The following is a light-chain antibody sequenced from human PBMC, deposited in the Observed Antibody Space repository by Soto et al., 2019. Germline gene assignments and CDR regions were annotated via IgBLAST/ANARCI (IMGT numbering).Light chain of an antibody. Sequence: EIVLTQSPGTLSLSPGERATLSCRASQSVSSSYLAWYQQKPGQAPRLLIYGASSRATGIPDRFSGSGSGTDFTLTISRLEPEDFALYYCQQSYTFGQGTKLEIK. CDR3: QQSYT. CDR1: QSVSSSY. CDR2: GAS. J-gene: IGKJ2*01. V-gene: IGKV3-20*01.